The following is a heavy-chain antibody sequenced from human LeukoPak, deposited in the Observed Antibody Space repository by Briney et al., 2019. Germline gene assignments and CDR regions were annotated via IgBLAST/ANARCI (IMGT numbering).Heavy chain of an antibody. CDR3: ARDPKRGYSYGNLFDY. D-gene: IGHD5-18*01. V-gene: IGHV1-18*01. Sequence: ASVKVSCKASGYTFTSYGISWVRQAPGQGLEWMGWISAYNGNTNYAQKLQGRVTMTTDTSTSTAYMELRSLRSDDTAVYYCARDPKRGYSYGNLFDYWGQGTLVTVSS. CDR2: ISAYNGNT. CDR1: GYTFTSYG. J-gene: IGHJ4*02.